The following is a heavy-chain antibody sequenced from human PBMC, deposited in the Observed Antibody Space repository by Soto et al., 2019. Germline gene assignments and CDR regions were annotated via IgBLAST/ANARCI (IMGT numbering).Heavy chain of an antibody. V-gene: IGHV1-46*01. CDR3: ARIKISSKPIYYYYYGMDV. J-gene: IGHJ6*02. D-gene: IGHD6-6*01. CDR1: GYTFTSYY. CDR2: INPSGGST. Sequence: ASVKVSCKASGYTFTSYYMHWVRQAPGQGLEWMGIINPSGGSTSYAQKFQGRVTMTRDTSTSTVYMELSSLGSEDTAVYYCARIKISSKPIYYYYYGMDVWGQGTTVTVSS.